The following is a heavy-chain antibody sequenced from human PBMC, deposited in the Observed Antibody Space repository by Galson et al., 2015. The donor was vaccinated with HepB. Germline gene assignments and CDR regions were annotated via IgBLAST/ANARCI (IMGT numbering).Heavy chain of an antibody. V-gene: IGHV3-23*01. Sequence: SLRLSCAGSGFTFSIYDMSWVRQAPGKGLEWVSSISASAGSIYYADSVKGRFTISRDNSKSTLYLQMNSLRAEDTAVYYCAKDKGGISGWSSDLWGQGTLVTVSS. CDR2: ISASAGSI. D-gene: IGHD6-19*01. J-gene: IGHJ5*02. CDR1: GFTFSIYD. CDR3: AKDKGGISGWSSDL.